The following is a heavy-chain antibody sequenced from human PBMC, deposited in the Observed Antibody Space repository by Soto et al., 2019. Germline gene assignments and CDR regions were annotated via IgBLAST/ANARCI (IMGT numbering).Heavy chain of an antibody. J-gene: IGHJ6*02. V-gene: IGHV1-69*12. CDR2: IIPIFGTA. CDR1: GGTFSSYA. D-gene: IGHD1-26*01. Sequence: QVQLVQSGAEVKKPGSSVKVSCKASGGTFSSYAISWVRQAPGQGLEWMGGIIPIFGTANYAQKFQGRVTITADESTSTAEMDLNTLRADETAVDYCAIASVGSYYGMDVWGQGTTVTVSS. CDR3: AIASVGSYYGMDV.